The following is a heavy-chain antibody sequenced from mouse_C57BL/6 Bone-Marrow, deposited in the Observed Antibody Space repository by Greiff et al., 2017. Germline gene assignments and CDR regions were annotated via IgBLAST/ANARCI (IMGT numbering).Heavy chain of an antibody. Sequence: QVQLQQPGAELVKPGASVKMSCKASGYTFTSYWITWVKQRPGQGLEWIGDIYPGSGSTKYNEKFKSKATLTVDTSSSTAYMQLSSLTSEDSAVYYCARDEGFYAMDYWGQGTSVTVSS. J-gene: IGHJ4*01. CDR2: IYPGSGST. V-gene: IGHV1-55*01. CDR3: ARDEGFYAMDY. CDR1: GYTFTSYW.